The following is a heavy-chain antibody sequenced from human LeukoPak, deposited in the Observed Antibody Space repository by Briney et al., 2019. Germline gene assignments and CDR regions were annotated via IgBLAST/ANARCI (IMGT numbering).Heavy chain of an antibody. CDR3: ASWAQDIVVVPAARDY. CDR1: GFTFSDYY. V-gene: IGHV3-11*04. CDR2: ISSSGSTI. Sequence: GGSLRLSCAASGFTFSDYYMSWIRQAPGKGLEWVSYISSSGSTIYYADSVKGRFTISRDNAKNSLYLQMNSLRAEDTAVYYCASWAQDIVVVPAARDYWGQGTLVTVSS. J-gene: IGHJ4*02. D-gene: IGHD2-2*01.